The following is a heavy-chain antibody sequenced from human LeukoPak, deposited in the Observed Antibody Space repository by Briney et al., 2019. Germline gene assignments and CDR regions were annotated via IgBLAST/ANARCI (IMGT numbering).Heavy chain of an antibody. V-gene: IGHV1-18*01. CDR2: ISAYNGNT. J-gene: IGHJ4*02. D-gene: IGHD6-19*01. Sequence: ASVKVSCKASGYTFTSYGISWVRQAPGQGLEWMGWISAYNGNTNYAQKLQGRVTMTTDTSTSTAYMELRSLRSDDTAVYYCARDRRSQWLVPDGYLTFDYWGQGTLVTVSS. CDR1: GYTFTSYG. CDR3: ARDRRSQWLVPDGYLTFDY.